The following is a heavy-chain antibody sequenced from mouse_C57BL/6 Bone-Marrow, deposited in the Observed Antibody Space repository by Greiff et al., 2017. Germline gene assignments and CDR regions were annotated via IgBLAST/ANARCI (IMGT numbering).Heavy chain of an antibody. CDR2: IYPGDGDT. J-gene: IGHJ3*01. CDR3: ARRSVSSY. V-gene: IGHV1-80*01. D-gene: IGHD2-12*01. Sequence: VQLQQSGAELVKPGASVKISCKASGYAFSSYWMHWVKQRPGKGLEWIGQIYPGDGDTNYNGKFKNKATLTADKSSSTAYLHLSSLTSADSAVYFCARRSVSSYWGQGTLVTVSA. CDR1: GYAFSSYW.